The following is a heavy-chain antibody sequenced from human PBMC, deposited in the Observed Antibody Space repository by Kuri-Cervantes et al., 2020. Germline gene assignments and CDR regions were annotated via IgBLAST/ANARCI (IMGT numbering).Heavy chain of an antibody. J-gene: IGHJ6*02. CDR3: NTAYA. CDR1: GFNIKDDY. V-gene: IGHV1-2*02. Sequence: QVKLEDSRAELVRPGDSVKLSCTASGFNIKDDYMHWVKQRPEQGLEWIGWIDPEKGDTEYAPKFQLKATITVDTSSNTPFLQLSSLLSADTAVYYCNTAYAWGQGTTLTVSS. CDR2: IDPEKGDT. D-gene: IGHD2-2*02.